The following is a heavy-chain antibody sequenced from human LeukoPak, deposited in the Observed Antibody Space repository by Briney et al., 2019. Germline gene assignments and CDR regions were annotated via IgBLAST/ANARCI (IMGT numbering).Heavy chain of an antibody. CDR2: IYYSGYT. J-gene: IGHJ4*02. V-gene: IGHV4-39*07. D-gene: IGHD2-15*01. Sequence: PSETLSLTCTVSGGSISSSSYYWGWIRQPPGKGLEWIGSIYYSGYTYYNPSLKSRVTISVDTSKNQFSLKLSSVTAADTAVYYCARGDLGFCSDGHCYWHYWGQGALVTVSS. CDR3: ARGDLGFCSDGHCYWHY. CDR1: GGSISSSSYY.